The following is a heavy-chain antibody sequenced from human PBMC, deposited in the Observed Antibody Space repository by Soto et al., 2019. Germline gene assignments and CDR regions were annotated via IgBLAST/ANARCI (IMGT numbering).Heavy chain of an antibody. D-gene: IGHD3-10*01. CDR2: IYYSGST. CDR3: ARGDPLLWFGEKVYYGMDV. Sequence: QVQLQESGPGLVKPSETLSLTCTVSGGSISSYYWSWIRQPPGKGLEWIGYIYYSGSTNYNPSLKSRVTIAVATSTNPFSLKLSSVTAADTAVYYCARGDPLLWFGEKVYYGMDVWGQGTTVTVSS. CDR1: GGSISSYY. J-gene: IGHJ6*02. V-gene: IGHV4-59*01.